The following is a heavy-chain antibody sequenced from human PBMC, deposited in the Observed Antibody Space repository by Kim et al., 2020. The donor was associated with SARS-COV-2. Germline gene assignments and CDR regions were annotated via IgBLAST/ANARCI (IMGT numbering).Heavy chain of an antibody. J-gene: IGHJ1*01. CDR1: GYTFTGYY. CDR2: INPNSGGT. Sequence: ASVKVSCKASGYTFTGYYMHWVRQAPGQGLEWMGWINPNSGGTNYAQKFQGRVTMTRDTSISTAYMELSRLRSDDTAVYYCARDQGGYSYAYSEYFQHWGQGTLVTVSS. V-gene: IGHV1-2*02. CDR3: ARDQGGYSYAYSEYFQH. D-gene: IGHD5-18*01.